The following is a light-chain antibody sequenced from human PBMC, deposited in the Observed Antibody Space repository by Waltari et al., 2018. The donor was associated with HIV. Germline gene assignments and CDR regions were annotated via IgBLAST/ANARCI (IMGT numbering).Light chain of an antibody. CDR2: AAS. V-gene: IGKV1-39*01. J-gene: IGKJ1*01. CDR3: QQSYSTS. CDR1: QSISSY. Sequence: DIQMTQSPSSLSASVGDRVTITGRASQSISSYLNWYQQKPGKAPKLLIYAASSLQSGVPSRFSGSGSGTDFTLTISSLQPEDFATYYCQQSYSTSFGQGTKVEIK.